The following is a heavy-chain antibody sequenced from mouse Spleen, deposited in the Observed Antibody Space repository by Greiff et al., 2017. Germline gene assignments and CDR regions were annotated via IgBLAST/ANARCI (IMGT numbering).Heavy chain of an antibody. Sequence: QVQLQQSGAELVKPGASVKLSCKASGYTFTSYWMHWVKQRPGQGLEWIGMIHPNSGSTNYNEKFKSKATLTVDKSSSTAYMQLSSLTSEDSAVYYCARGIYYDYDDYAMDYWGQGTSVTVSS. J-gene: IGHJ4*01. CDR3: ARGIYYDYDDYAMDY. CDR2: IHPNSGST. D-gene: IGHD2-4*01. V-gene: IGHV1-64*01. CDR1: GYTFTSYW.